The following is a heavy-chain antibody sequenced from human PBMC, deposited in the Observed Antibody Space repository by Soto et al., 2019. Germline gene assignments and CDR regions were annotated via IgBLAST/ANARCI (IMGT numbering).Heavy chain of an antibody. Sequence: GGSLRLSCAASGFTFSSYSMNWVRQAPGKGLEWVSSISSSSSYIYYADSVKGRFTISRDNAKNSLYLQMNSLRAEDTAVYYCARVSSSWYPEDYWGQGTLVTVSS. CDR1: GFTFSSYS. CDR2: ISSSSSYI. D-gene: IGHD6-13*01. CDR3: ARVSSSWYPEDY. J-gene: IGHJ4*02. V-gene: IGHV3-21*01.